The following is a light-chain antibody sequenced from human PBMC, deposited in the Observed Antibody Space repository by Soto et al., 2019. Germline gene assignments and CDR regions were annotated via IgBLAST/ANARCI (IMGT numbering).Light chain of an antibody. CDR2: GAS. J-gene: IGKJ1*01. V-gene: IGKV3-15*01. CDR3: QQYNNWPPWT. CDR1: QGVSRK. Sequence: VLTHSPATLSVAPGERVTFSCRASQGVSRKLAWYQHKPGQAPRLLISGASTGATGIPARFSGSGSGTEFTLTISSLQSEDFAVYYCQQYNNWPPWTFGQGTKVDNK.